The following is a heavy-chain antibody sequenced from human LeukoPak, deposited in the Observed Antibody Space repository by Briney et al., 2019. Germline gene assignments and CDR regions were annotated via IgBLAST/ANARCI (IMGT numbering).Heavy chain of an antibody. Sequence: GASVKVSCKASGYTFTSYDINWVRQATGQGLEWMGWMNPNSGNTGYAQKFQGRVTMTRNTSISTAYMELSSLRSEDTAVYYCARGRGGDCSSTSCFVLAYNWFDPWGQGTLVTVSS. J-gene: IGHJ5*02. CDR2: MNPNSGNT. D-gene: IGHD2-2*01. V-gene: IGHV1-8*01. CDR1: GYTFTSYD. CDR3: ARGRGGDCSSTSCFVLAYNWFDP.